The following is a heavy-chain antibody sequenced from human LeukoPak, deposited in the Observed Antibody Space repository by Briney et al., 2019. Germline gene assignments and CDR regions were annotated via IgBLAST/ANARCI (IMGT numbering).Heavy chain of an antibody. CDR2: ISYDGSNK. J-gene: IGHJ3*02. V-gene: IGHV3-30*18. CDR3: AKDRDAFDI. Sequence: GALELSFAASGFHFSSYGMEWVRPAPGKGVGGGAVISYDGSNKYYSDSVTGRFTISRDNSQNTLYLQMNSLRAEDTAVYYCAKDRDAFDIWGQGTMVTVSS. CDR1: GFHFSSYG.